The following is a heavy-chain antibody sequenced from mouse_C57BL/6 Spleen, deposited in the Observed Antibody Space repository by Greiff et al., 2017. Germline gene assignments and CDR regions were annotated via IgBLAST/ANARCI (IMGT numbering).Heavy chain of an antibody. Sequence: EVQRVESGGGLVKPGGSLKLSCAASGFTFSDYGMHWVRQAPEKGLEWVAYISSGSSTIYYADTVKGRFTISRDNAKNTLFLQMTSLRSEDTAMYYCASHYYGSSYVLYFDYWGQGTTLTVSS. CDR3: ASHYYGSSYVLYFDY. CDR1: GFTFSDYG. J-gene: IGHJ2*01. CDR2: ISSGSSTI. V-gene: IGHV5-17*01. D-gene: IGHD1-1*01.